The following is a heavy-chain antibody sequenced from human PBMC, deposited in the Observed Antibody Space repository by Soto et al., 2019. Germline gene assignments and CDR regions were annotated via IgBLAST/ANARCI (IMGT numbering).Heavy chain of an antibody. CDR1: GGSISSYY. D-gene: IGHD1-1*01. J-gene: IGHJ4*02. Sequence: SETLSLTCTVSGGSISSYYWSWIRQPPGKGLEWIGYIYYSGSTNYNPSLKSRVTISVDTSKNQFSLKLSSVTAADTFVYYCAREYGGTLAYWGRRSLVTVSS. CDR3: AREYGGTLAY. CDR2: IYYSGST. V-gene: IGHV4-59*08.